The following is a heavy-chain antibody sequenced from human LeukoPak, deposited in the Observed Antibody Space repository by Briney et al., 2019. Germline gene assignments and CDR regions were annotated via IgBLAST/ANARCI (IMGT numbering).Heavy chain of an antibody. V-gene: IGHV3-11*01. J-gene: IGHJ4*02. CDR1: RFTFSDYY. D-gene: IGHD5-24*01. CDR2: ITHSGRTI. Sequence: GGALRLSCAASRFTFSDYYMSWLRQAPGKGLEWVSSITHSGRTIYYAASVKGRFTISRDNAKNSLYLQMNSLRDEDTAVYYCARVVGRWEFDYWGQGTLVTVSS. CDR3: ARVVGRWEFDY.